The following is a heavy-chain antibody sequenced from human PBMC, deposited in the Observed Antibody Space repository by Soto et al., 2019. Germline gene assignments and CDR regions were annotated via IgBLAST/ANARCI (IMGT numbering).Heavy chain of an antibody. CDR2: IIPILGIA. V-gene: IGHV1-69*04. Sequence: SVKVSCKASGGTFSSYIISWVRQAPGQGLEWMGRIIPILGIANYAQKFQGRVTITADKSTSTAYMELSSLRSEDTAVYYCARDGISGIAAAGAFDYWGQGTLVTVS. CDR3: ARDGISGIAAAGAFDY. D-gene: IGHD6-13*01. CDR1: GGTFSSYI. J-gene: IGHJ4*02.